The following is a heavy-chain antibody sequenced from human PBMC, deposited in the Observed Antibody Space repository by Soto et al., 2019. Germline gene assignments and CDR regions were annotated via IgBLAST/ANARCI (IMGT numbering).Heavy chain of an antibody. CDR3: ARDRIAAAGTYYYYYGMDV. J-gene: IGHJ6*02. V-gene: IGHV1-2*04. D-gene: IGHD6-13*01. CDR2: INPNSGGT. Sequence: QVQLVQSGAEVKKPGASVKVSCKASGYTFTGYYMHWVRQAPGQGLEWMGWINPNSGGTNYAQKLQGCVTMTRDTSISTAYMELSRLRSDDTAVYYCARDRIAAAGTYYYYYGMDVWGQGTTVTVSS. CDR1: GYTFTGYY.